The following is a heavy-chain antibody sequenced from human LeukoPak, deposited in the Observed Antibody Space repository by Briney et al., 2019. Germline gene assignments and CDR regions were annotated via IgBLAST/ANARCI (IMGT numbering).Heavy chain of an antibody. J-gene: IGHJ5*02. CDR3: ARDSVTGDTAMVMFDP. Sequence: GGSLRLSCAASGFTVSSNYMSWVRQAPGKGLEWVSVIYSGGSTFYADSVKGRFTISRDKSKNTLYLQMNSLRAEDTAVYYCARDSVTGDTAMVMFDPWGQGTLVTVSS. CDR2: IYSGGST. CDR1: GFTVSSNY. D-gene: IGHD5-18*01. V-gene: IGHV3-53*01.